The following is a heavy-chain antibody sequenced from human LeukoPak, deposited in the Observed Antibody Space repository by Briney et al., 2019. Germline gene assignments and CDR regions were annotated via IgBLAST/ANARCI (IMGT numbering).Heavy chain of an antibody. Sequence: SETLSLTCAVYGESFSGYYWSWIRQPPGKGLEWIGEINHSGSTNYNPSLKSRVTISVDTSKNQFSLKLSSVTAADTAVYYRARVPIVGTMARGVTLFDYWGQGTLVTVSS. D-gene: IGHD3-10*01. CDR2: INHSGST. J-gene: IGHJ4*02. V-gene: IGHV4-34*01. CDR3: ARVPIVGTMARGVTLFDY. CDR1: GESFSGYY.